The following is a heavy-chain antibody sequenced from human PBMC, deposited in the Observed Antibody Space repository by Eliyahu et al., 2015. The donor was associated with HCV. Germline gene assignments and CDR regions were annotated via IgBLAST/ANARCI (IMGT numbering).Heavy chain of an antibody. CDR2: ISYDGSNK. CDR3: AKDHDSSGWYPQPSYYFDY. CDR1: GFXFSSYG. D-gene: IGHD6-19*01. V-gene: IGHV3-30*18. J-gene: IGHJ4*02. Sequence: QVQLVESGGGVVQPGRSLRLSCAASGFXFSSYGXHWVRQAPGKGLEWVAVISYDGSNKYYADSVKGRFXISRDNSKNTLYLQMNSLRAEDTAVYYCAKDHDSSGWYPQPSYYFDYWGQGTLVTVSS.